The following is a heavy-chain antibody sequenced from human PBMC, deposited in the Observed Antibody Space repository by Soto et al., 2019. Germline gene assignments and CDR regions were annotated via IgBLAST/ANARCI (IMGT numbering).Heavy chain of an antibody. J-gene: IGHJ3*02. CDR2: IYYSGST. Sequence: QVQLQESGPGLVKPSETLSLTCTVSGGSISSYYWSWIRQPPGKGLEWIRYIYYSGSTNYNPSLKSRVTISVGTTKNQFSLKLSSVTAADTAVYYCARGRYYDSSGYFDAFDIWGQGTMVTVSS. CDR3: ARGRYYDSSGYFDAFDI. CDR1: GGSISSYY. D-gene: IGHD3-22*01. V-gene: IGHV4-59*01.